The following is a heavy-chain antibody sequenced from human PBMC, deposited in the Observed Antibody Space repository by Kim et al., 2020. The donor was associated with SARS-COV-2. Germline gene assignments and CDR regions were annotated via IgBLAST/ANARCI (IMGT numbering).Heavy chain of an antibody. CDR3: TADPRLAGTRYFDS. CDR2: VKSVTDGGTT. J-gene: IGHJ4*02. Sequence: GSLRLPCTASGLTIANAWMNWVRQAPGKGLEWVGRVKSVTDGGTTDYAAPMKDRFTISKDDSKNMLYLQMTSLKTEDTAVYYCTADPRLAGTRYFDSWGQGTLVTVAS. V-gene: IGHV3-15*01. D-gene: IGHD6-19*01. CDR1: GLTIANAW.